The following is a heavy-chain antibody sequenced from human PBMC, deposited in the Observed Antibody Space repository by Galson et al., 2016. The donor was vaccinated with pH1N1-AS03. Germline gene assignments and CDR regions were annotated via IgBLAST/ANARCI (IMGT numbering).Heavy chain of an antibody. CDR2: TAPLEGGA. D-gene: IGHD2-2*01. CDR3: ARKMGGGSCFSE. Sequence: QSGAEVKKPGSSVRVSCRASGGVFTNFAIHWVRQAPGQGLEWMGGTAPLEGGAKYTQKFQDRVAIGTDYMELNNLRSDDTAVYYCARKMGGGSCFSEWGQGTLVTVSS. CDR1: GGVFTNFA. J-gene: IGHJ4*02. V-gene: IGHV1-69*10.